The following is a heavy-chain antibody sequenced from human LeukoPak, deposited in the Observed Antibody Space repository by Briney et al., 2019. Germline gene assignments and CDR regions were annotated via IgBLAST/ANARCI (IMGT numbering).Heavy chain of an antibody. J-gene: IGHJ4*02. Sequence: QPGGSLRLSCAASGFTFSSYEMNWVRQAPGKGLEWVAVISYDGSNKYYADSVKGRFTISRDNSKNTLYLQMNSLRAEDTAVYYCAKGHIEYSSSSYYFDYWGQGTLVTVSS. CDR2: ISYDGSNK. D-gene: IGHD6-6*01. CDR3: AKGHIEYSSSSYYFDY. CDR1: GFTFSSYE. V-gene: IGHV3-30*18.